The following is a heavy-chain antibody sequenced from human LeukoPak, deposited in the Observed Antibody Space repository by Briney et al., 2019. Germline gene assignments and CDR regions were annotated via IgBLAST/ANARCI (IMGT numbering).Heavy chain of an antibody. Sequence: SETLSLTCTVSGGSISSYYWSWIRQPPGKGLEWMGYIYYSGSTNYNPSLKSRVTISVDTSKNQFSLKLSSVTAADTAVYYCARDGSSSWYPSYFDYWGQGTLVTVSS. CDR1: GGSISSYY. CDR3: ARDGSSSWYPSYFDY. V-gene: IGHV4-59*01. J-gene: IGHJ4*02. D-gene: IGHD6-13*01. CDR2: IYYSGST.